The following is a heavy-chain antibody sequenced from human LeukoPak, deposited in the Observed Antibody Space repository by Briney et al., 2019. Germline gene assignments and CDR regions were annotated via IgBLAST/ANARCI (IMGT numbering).Heavy chain of an antibody. CDR1: GYTLTELS. D-gene: IGHD5-12*01. Sequence: ASVKVSCEVSGYTLTELSMHWVRQAPGKGLEWMGGFDPEDGETIYAQKFQGRVTMTEDTSTDTAYMELSSLRSEDTAVYYCATGGDIVATIFDYWGQGTLVTVSS. CDR2: FDPEDGET. J-gene: IGHJ4*02. V-gene: IGHV1-24*01. CDR3: ATGGDIVATIFDY.